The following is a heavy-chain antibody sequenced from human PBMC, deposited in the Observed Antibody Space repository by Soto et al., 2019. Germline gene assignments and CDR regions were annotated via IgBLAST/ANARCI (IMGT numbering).Heavy chain of an antibody. CDR1: GYSFTSYW. CDR3: ARASYYDFWSGSQSRAFDI. Sequence: GESLKISCKGSGYSFTSYWIGWVRQMPGKGLEWMGIIYPGDSDTRYSPSFQGQVTISADKSISTAYLQWSSLKASDTAMYYCARASYYDFWSGSQSRAFDIWGQGTMVTVSS. D-gene: IGHD3-3*01. V-gene: IGHV5-51*01. J-gene: IGHJ3*02. CDR2: IYPGDSDT.